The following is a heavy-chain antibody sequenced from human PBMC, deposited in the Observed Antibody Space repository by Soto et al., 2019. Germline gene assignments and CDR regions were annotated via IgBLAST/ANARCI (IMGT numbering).Heavy chain of an antibody. Sequence: ASVKVSCKAYGYTFTSYYMHWVRQAPGQGLEWMGIINPSGGSTSYAQKFQGRVTMTRDTSTSTVYMELSSLRSEDTAVYYCARTEYSSSWYAGIGYYYYYGMDVWGQGTTVTVSS. CDR2: INPSGGST. J-gene: IGHJ6*02. V-gene: IGHV1-46*01. CDR3: ARTEYSSSWYAGIGYYYYYGMDV. CDR1: GYTFTSYY. D-gene: IGHD6-13*01.